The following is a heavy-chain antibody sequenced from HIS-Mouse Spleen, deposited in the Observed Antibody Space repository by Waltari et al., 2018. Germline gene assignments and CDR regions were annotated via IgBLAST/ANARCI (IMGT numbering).Heavy chain of an antibody. CDR3: AKATRVAAAGDDAFDI. CDR2: ISGSGGST. D-gene: IGHD6-13*01. V-gene: IGHV3-23*01. J-gene: IGHJ3*02. Sequence: EVQLLESGGGLVQPGGSLRLSCAASGFTFSSYAMSWVRQAPGKGLEWVSAISGSGGSTYYADSVKGRFTISRDNSKNTLYLQMNSLRAEDTAVYYCAKATRVAAAGDDAFDIWGQGTMVTVSS. CDR1: GFTFSSYA.